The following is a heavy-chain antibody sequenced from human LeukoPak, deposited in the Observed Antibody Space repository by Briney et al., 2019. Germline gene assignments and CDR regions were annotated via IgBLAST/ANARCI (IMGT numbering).Heavy chain of an antibody. Sequence: PGGSLRPSCAASGFTFSSYAMHWVRQAPGKGLEWVAVISYDGSNKYYADSVKGRFTISRDNSKNTLYLQMNSLRAEDTAVYYCAYDYYDSSGYSVSDYWGQGTLVTVSS. D-gene: IGHD3-22*01. CDR3: AYDYYDSSGYSVSDY. J-gene: IGHJ4*02. CDR2: ISYDGSNK. CDR1: GFTFSSYA. V-gene: IGHV3-30*04.